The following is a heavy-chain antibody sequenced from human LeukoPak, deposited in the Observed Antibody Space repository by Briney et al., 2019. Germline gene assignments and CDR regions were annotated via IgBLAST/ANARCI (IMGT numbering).Heavy chain of an antibody. V-gene: IGHV3-73*01. CDR3: TRFNQEPYGMDV. Sequence: GGSLKLSCAASGFTFSGSAMHWVRQTSGKGGEWVGRIRSKANSYATAYAASVEGRFTISREDSKNTAYLQMNSLKAEDTAVYYCTRFNQEPYGMDVWGQGTTVTVSS. CDR1: GFTFSGSA. CDR2: IRSKANSYAT. D-gene: IGHD1-14*01. J-gene: IGHJ6*02.